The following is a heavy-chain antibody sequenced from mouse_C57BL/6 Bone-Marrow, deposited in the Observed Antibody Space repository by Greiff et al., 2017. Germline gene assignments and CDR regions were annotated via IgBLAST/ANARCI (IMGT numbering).Heavy chain of an antibody. CDR2: IYPGSGST. V-gene: IGHV1-55*01. D-gene: IGHD1-1*01. CDR3: ARGGFYYYGSSYECYAMDY. J-gene: IGHJ4*01. Sequence: VQLQQPGAELVKPGASVKMSCKASGYTFASYWITWVKQRPGQGLEWIGDIYPGSGSTNYNEKFKSKATLTVDTSSSTAYMQLSSLTSEDSAVYYCARGGFYYYGSSYECYAMDYWGQGTSVTVSS. CDR1: GYTFASYW.